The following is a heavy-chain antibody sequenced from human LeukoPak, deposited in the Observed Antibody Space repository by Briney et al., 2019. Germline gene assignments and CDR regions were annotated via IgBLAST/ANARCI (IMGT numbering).Heavy chain of an antibody. V-gene: IGHV1-2*07. CDR3: ARESLPAGTGFWFDP. J-gene: IGHJ5*02. CDR2: INPNSGGT. D-gene: IGHD6-19*01. CDR1: GYTFTGYY. Sequence: VASVKVSCKASGYTFTGYYMNWGRHAPGQGLEWGGWINPNSGGTNYAHKFQGRVTMTRDTSISKSYSELRRLRSDDTAVYYCARESLPAGTGFWFDPWGQGTLVTVSS.